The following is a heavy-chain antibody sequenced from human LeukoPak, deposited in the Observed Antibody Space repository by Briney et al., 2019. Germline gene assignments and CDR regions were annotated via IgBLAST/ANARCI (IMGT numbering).Heavy chain of an antibody. J-gene: IGHJ4*02. Sequence: GRSLRLSCAASRFTFSRYGMHWLRQAPGKGLEWVAVIWYDGSNKYYADSVKGRFTISRDNSKNTLYLQMNSLRAEDTAVYYCAREGSGWHVSHWGQGTLVTVSS. CDR3: AREGSGWHVSH. CDR2: IWYDGSNK. CDR1: RFTFSRYG. V-gene: IGHV3-33*01. D-gene: IGHD6-19*01.